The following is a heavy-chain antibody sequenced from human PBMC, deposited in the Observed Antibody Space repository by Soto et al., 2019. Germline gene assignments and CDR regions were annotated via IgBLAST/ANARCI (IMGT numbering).Heavy chain of an antibody. V-gene: IGHV5-51*01. D-gene: IGHD3-3*01. J-gene: IGHJ4*02. CDR3: ARGGVSTRTFDY. Sequence: PGESLKISCKGSGYNFAGYWIAWVRQMPGKGLELMGIIYPSDSDTRYRPSFQGQVTISADKSISSAYLQWSSLRASDTAMYSCARGGVSTRTFDYRGQGTPVTVS. CDR1: GYNFAGYW. CDR2: IYPSDSDT.